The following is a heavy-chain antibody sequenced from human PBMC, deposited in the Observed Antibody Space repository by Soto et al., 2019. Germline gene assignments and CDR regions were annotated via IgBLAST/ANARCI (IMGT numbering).Heavy chain of an antibody. J-gene: IGHJ4*02. CDR3: ATEFHDSSGYGYFDY. CDR2: FDPEDGET. D-gene: IGHD3-22*01. V-gene: IGHV1-24*01. CDR1: GYTFTSYG. Sequence: ASVKVSCKASGYTFTSYGISWVRQAPGKGLEWMGGFDPEDGETIYAQKFQGRVTMTEDTSTDTAYMELSSLRSEDTAVYYCATEFHDSSGYGYFDYWGRRTLVTVSS.